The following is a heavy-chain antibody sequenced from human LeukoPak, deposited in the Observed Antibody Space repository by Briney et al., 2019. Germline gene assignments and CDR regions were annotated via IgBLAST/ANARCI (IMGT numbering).Heavy chain of an antibody. J-gene: IGHJ4*02. CDR2: ISYDGSNK. Sequence: GGSLRLSCAASGFTFSSYAMHWVRQAPGKGLEWVAAISYDGSNKKYADSVKGRFTISRDNSKNTLYLQMNSLRAEDTAMYYCARDSETYDSSASTFEYWGQGTLVTVSS. CDR3: ARDSETYDSSASTFEY. CDR1: GFTFSSYA. D-gene: IGHD3-22*01. V-gene: IGHV3-30*04.